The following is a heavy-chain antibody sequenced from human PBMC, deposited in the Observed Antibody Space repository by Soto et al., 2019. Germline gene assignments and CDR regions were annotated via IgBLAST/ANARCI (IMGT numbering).Heavy chain of an antibody. D-gene: IGHD4-17*01. Sequence: PSETLSLTCTVSGGSISSGGYYWSWIRQHPGKGLEWIGYIYYSGSTYYNPSLKSRVTISVDTSKNQFSLKLSSVTAADTAVYYCAVNYDYGVYSWGALDYYGMDVRGQGTTVSGSS. CDR1: GGSISSGGYY. CDR3: AVNYDYGVYSWGALDYYGMDV. J-gene: IGHJ6*02. CDR2: IYYSGST. V-gene: IGHV4-31*03.